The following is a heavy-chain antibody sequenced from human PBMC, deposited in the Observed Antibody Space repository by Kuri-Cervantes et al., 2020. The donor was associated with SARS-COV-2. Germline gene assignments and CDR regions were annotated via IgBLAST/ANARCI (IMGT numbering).Heavy chain of an antibody. J-gene: IGHJ4*02. CDR3: ARLGQTGDSDY. CDR2: IGTAGDT. V-gene: IGHV3-13*01. D-gene: IGHD7-27*01. CDR1: GFTFSSYD. Sequence: GESLKISCAASGFTFSSYDMHWVRQATGKGLEWVSAIGTAGDTYYPGSVKGRFTISRENAKNSLYLQMNSLRAGDTAVYYCARLGQTGDSDYWGQGTLVTVSS.